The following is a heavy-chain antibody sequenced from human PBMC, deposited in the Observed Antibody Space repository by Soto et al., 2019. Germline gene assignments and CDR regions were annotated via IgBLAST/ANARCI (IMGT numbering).Heavy chain of an antibody. V-gene: IGHV3-9*01. CDR2: ISWNSGSI. CDR3: LIAVAGSFAPDY. D-gene: IGHD6-19*01. J-gene: IGHJ4*02. Sequence: GGSLRLSCAASGFTFDDYAMHWVRQAPGKGLEWVASISWNSGSIGYADSVKGRFTISRDNAKNSLYLQMNSLRAEDTAVYYCLIAVAGSFAPDYWGQGTLVTVSS. CDR1: GFTFDDYA.